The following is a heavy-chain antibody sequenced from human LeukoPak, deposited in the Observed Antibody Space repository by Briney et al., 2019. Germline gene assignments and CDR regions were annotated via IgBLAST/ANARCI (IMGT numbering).Heavy chain of an antibody. V-gene: IGHV5-51*01. CDR2: IYPGDSDT. CDR1: GYSFTSYW. Sequence: GESLKISCKGSGYSFTSYWIGWVRQMPGKGLEWMGIIYPGDSDTRYSPSFQGQVTISADKSISTAYLQWSSLKASDTAMYYCAREYYYGSGSSFTAFDAFDVWGQGTMVTVSS. D-gene: IGHD3-10*01. J-gene: IGHJ3*01. CDR3: AREYYYGSGSSFTAFDAFDV.